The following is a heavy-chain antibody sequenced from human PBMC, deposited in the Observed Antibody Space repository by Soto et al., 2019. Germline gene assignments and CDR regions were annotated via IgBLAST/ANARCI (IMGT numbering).Heavy chain of an antibody. V-gene: IGHV3-7*05. D-gene: IGHD2-2*01. J-gene: IGHJ1*01. CDR3: ATYCRIPSCRSY. CDR2: IKEDGSQK. Sequence: EVQLVESGGGLVQPGGSLRLSCVASGFTFSDYWMTWVRQAPGKGLEWVANIKEDGSQKYDVDSVKGLFTISRDNAANSLDLQVKYLEAEDPAVYYSATYCRIPSCRSYWGQGTLVTVTS. CDR1: GFTFSDYW.